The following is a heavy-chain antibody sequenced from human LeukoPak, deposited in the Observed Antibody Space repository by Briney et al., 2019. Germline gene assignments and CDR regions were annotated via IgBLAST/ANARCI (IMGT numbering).Heavy chain of an antibody. V-gene: IGHV4-59*08. J-gene: IGHJ4*02. D-gene: IGHD1-26*01. CDR1: GGSISGYY. CDR2: IYYSGST. CDR3: ARLLGRKDY. Sequence: SETLSLTCTVSGGSISGYYWSWIRQPPGKGLEWIGYIYYSGSTNYNPSLKSRVTISVDTSKNQFSLKLSSVTAADTAVYYCARLLGRKDYWGQGTLVTVSS.